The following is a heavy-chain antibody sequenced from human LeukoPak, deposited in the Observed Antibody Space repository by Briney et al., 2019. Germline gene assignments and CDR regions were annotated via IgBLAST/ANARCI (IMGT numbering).Heavy chain of an antibody. Sequence: GRSLRLSCVASGFTFSSYGMHWVRQAPGKGLEWLAGISHDGSDKYYADSVKGRFTISRDNSKNTLYLQMNSLRVEDRALYYCAKALPPSSIAAAYPDSRGQGTLVTVSS. CDR3: AKALPPSSIAAAYPDS. CDR1: GFTFSSYG. CDR2: ISHDGSDK. D-gene: IGHD6-13*01. J-gene: IGHJ4*02. V-gene: IGHV3-30*18.